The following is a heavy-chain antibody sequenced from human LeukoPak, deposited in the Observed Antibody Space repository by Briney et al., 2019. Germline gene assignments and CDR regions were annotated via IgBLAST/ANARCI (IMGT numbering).Heavy chain of an antibody. CDR1: GYSISSGYY. V-gene: IGHV4-38-2*02. Sequence: SETLSLTCAVSGYSISSGYYWGWIRQPPGKGLEWIGSIYHSGSTYYNPSLKSRVTISVDTSKNQFSLKLSSVTAADTAVDYCARESAGDSGSSRDQVDYWGQGTLVTVSS. J-gene: IGHJ4*02. CDR2: IYHSGST. CDR3: ARESAGDSGSSRDQVDY. D-gene: IGHD1-26*01.